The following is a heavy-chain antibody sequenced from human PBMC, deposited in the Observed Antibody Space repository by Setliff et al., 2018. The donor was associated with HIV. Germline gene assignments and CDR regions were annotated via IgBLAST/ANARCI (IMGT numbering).Heavy chain of an antibody. J-gene: IGHJ5*02. V-gene: IGHV3-33*06. CDR1: GFTFSNYG. Sequence: SLTISCAASGFTFSNYGMHWVRQAPGKGLEWVAVIWYDGSNKYYTDSVKGRFTISRDNSKNTLYLLMNSLRAEDTAVYYCAKDSAEYCSSPSCPIPNWFDPWGQGTLVTVSS. CDR3: AKDSAEYCSSPSCPIPNWFDP. D-gene: IGHD2-2*01. CDR2: IWYDGSNK.